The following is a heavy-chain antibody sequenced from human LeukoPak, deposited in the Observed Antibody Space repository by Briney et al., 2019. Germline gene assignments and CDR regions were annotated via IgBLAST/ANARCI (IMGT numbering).Heavy chain of an antibody. J-gene: IGHJ4*02. D-gene: IGHD2-8*01. Sequence: PGRSLRLSCAASGFTFSDYEMNWVRQAPGKGLEWISYISTAGSTKYYAESVKGRFTISRDNAKDSLYLQMNSLRAEDTAVYYCARESPEWRYFDYWGQGTLVTVSS. CDR2: ISTAGSTK. CDR3: ARESPEWRYFDY. CDR1: GFTFSDYE. V-gene: IGHV3-48*03.